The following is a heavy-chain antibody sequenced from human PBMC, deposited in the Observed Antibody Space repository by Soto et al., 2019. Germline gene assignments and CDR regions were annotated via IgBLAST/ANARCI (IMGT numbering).Heavy chain of an antibody. Sequence: ASVKVSCKASGYTFTSYAMHWVRQAPGQRLEWMGWINAGNGNTKYSQKFQGRVTITRDTSASTAYMELSSLRSEDTAVYYCARDARAYGGYVFHYWGQGTLVTVSS. CDR2: INAGNGNT. V-gene: IGHV1-3*01. CDR3: ARDARAYGGYVFHY. J-gene: IGHJ4*02. D-gene: IGHD5-12*01. CDR1: GYTFTSYA.